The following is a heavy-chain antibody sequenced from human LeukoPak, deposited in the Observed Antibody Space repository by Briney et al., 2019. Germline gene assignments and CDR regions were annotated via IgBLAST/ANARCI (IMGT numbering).Heavy chain of an antibody. D-gene: IGHD4-17*01. V-gene: IGHV3-7*01. CDR1: GFTFSSYW. J-gene: IGHJ4*02. CDR3: ARTSYGDYDPYSFDY. CDR2: IKQDGSEK. Sequence: GGSLRLSCAASGFTFSSYWMSWVRQAPGKGLEWVANIKQDGSEKYYVDSVKGRFTISRDNAKNSLYLQMNSLRAEDTAVYYCARTSYGDYDPYSFDYWGQGTLVTVSS.